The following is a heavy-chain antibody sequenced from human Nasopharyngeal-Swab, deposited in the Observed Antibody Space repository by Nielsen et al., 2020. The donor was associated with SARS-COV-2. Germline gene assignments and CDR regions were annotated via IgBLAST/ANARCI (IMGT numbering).Heavy chain of an antibody. V-gene: IGHV3-21*01. CDR1: GFTFSSYS. CDR2: ISSSSSYI. Sequence: GGSLRLSCAASGFTFSSYSMNWVRQAPGKGLEWVSSISSSSSYIYYTDSLKGRFTISRDNSKNTLYLQMNSLRAEDTAVYYCTRAPYNTGSGWTAEFDYWGQGTLVTVSS. D-gene: IGHD6-19*01. CDR3: TRAPYNTGSGWTAEFDY. J-gene: IGHJ4*02.